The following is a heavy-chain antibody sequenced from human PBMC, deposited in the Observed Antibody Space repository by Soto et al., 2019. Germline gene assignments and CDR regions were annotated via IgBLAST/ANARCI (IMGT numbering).Heavy chain of an antibody. V-gene: IGHV4-39*01. CDR2: IFYLGSS. J-gene: IGHJ5*02. CDR1: GDSIISSDFY. D-gene: IGHD3-3*02. Sequence: LSLTCTVSGDSIISSDFYWGWFRQPPGKDLEWIGSIFYLGSSYYNPSLKSRVTMSVDTSKNQFSLRLRSVTAADTALYFCARHSLALRKNNWFDPWGQGIMVTVYS. CDR3: ARHSLALRKNNWFDP.